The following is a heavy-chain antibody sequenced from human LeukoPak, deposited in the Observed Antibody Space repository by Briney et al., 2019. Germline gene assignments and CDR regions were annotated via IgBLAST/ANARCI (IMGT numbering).Heavy chain of an antibody. D-gene: IGHD3-9*01. J-gene: IGHJ3*02. V-gene: IGHV4-38-2*02. CDR3: ARGRLRYFDWLSRNDAFDI. Sequence: SETLSLTCTVSGYSISSGYYWGWIRQPPGKGLEWIGSIYHSGSTYYNPSLKSRVTISVDTSKNQFSLKLSSVTAADTAVYYCARGRLRYFDWLSRNDAFDIWGQGTMVTVSS. CDR1: GYSISSGYY. CDR2: IYHSGST.